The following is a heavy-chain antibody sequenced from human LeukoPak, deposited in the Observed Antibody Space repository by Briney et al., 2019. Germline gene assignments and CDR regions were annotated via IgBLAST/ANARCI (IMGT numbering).Heavy chain of an antibody. CDR1: GFTFSSYA. Sequence: PGGSLRLSCAASGFTFSSYAMSWVRQAPGKGLEWVSAISGSGGSTYYADSVKGRFTISRDNSKNTLYLQMNSLRAEDTALYHCAKGRYYYDSSDAFEIWGEGRLVTVSS. CDR2: ISGSGGST. CDR3: AKGRYYYDSSDAFEI. D-gene: IGHD3-22*01. J-gene: IGHJ3*02. V-gene: IGHV3-23*01.